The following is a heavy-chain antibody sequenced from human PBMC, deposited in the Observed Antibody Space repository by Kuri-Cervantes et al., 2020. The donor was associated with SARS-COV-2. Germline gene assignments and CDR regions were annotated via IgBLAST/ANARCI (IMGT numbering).Heavy chain of an antibody. CDR1: GYSFTSYW. J-gene: IGHJ4*02. V-gene: IGHV5-10-1*01. D-gene: IGHD4-23*01. CDR3: ARLNGGNSVLSY. CDR2: IDPSGSYT. Sequence: GGSLRLSCKGSGYSFTSYWISWVRQMPGKGLEWMGRIDPSGSYTNYSPSFQGHVTISADKSISTAYLQWSSLKASDTAMYYCARLNGGNSVLSYWGQGTLVTVSS.